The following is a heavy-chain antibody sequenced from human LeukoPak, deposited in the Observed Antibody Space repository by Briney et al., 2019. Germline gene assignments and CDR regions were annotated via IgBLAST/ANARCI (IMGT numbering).Heavy chain of an antibody. Sequence: PGGSLRLSCAASGFTVRSNYMTWVRQAPGKGLEWLSVIYSGGTTYYADSVKGRFTISRDNSKNTLYLQMNSLRAEDTAVYYCARDDPSGSYIDYWGQGTLVTVSS. CDR2: IYSGGTT. V-gene: IGHV3-66*01. D-gene: IGHD1-26*01. CDR3: ARDDPSGSYIDY. J-gene: IGHJ4*02. CDR1: GFTVRSNY.